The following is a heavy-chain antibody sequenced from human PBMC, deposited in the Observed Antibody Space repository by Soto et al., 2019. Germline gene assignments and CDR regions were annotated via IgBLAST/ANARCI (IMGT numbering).Heavy chain of an antibody. D-gene: IGHD6-19*01. CDR1: GFNFGVFG. CDR3: ALTRRSSLLEVAGPGFEY. CDR2: LSYEGSEE. V-gene: IGHV3-30*03. J-gene: IGHJ4*02. Sequence: GGSLRLSCAASGFNFGVFGMHWVRQAPGKGLEWLSVLSYEGSEEYYADSVRGRFTISRDNSKNTLFLQMDSLRVDDTGVYYCALTRRSSLLEVAGPGFEYWGQGTLVTVSS.